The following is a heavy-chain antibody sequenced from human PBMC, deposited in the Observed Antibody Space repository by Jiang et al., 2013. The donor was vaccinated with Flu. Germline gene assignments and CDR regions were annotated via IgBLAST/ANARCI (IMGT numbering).Heavy chain of an antibody. J-gene: IGHJ6*02. CDR2: ISSSSSYI. Sequence: SSISSSSSYIYYADSVKGRFTISRDNAKNSLYLQMNSLRAEDTAVYYRARDVHYYYYGMDVWGQGTTVTVSS. CDR3: ARDVHYYYYGMDV. V-gene: IGHV3-21*01.